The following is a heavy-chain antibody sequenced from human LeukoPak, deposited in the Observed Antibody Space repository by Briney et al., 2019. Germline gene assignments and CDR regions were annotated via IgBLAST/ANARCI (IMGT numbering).Heavy chain of an antibody. CDR1: GYTFTSYD. V-gene: IGHV1-8*01. Sequence: ASVKVSCKASGYTFTSYDINWVRQATGQGLEWMGWMNPNSGNTGYAQKFQGRVTMTRNTSISTAYMELSSLRSEDTAVYYCASTRPRRDGYNYLTQYYFDYWGQGTLVTVSS. CDR2: MNPNSGNT. D-gene: IGHD5-24*01. J-gene: IGHJ4*02. CDR3: ASTRPRRDGYNYLTQYYFDY.